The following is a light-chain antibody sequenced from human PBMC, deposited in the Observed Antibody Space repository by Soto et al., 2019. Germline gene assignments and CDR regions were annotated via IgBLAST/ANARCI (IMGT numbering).Light chain of an antibody. CDR2: GAN. J-gene: IGKJ4*01. CDR1: QSVSSSY. CDR3: HQHGSSPLT. V-gene: IGKV3-20*01. Sequence: EIMLTQSPGTLSLSPGERATLSCRASQSVSSSYLAWYQQKPGQAPRLLIYGANNRATGISDRFSGSGSRTDFPLNISRPESDDFAVYYCHQHGSSPLTFGGGTKV.